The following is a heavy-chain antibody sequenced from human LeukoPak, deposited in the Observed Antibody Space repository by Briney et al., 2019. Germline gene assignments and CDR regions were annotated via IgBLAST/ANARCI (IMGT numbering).Heavy chain of an antibody. CDR2: FDPEDGET. CDR1: GYTLTELS. J-gene: IGHJ4*02. CDR3: ATVVEWELPQEYYFDY. Sequence: GASVKVSCKVSGYTLTELSMHWVRQAPGKGLEWMGGFDPEDGETIYAQKFQGRVTMTEDTSTDTAYMELSSLRSEDTAVYYCATVVEWELPQEYYFDYWGQGTLVTVSS. D-gene: IGHD1-26*01. V-gene: IGHV1-24*01.